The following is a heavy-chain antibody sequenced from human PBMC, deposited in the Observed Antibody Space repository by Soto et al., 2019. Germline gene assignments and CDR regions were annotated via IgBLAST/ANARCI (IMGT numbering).Heavy chain of an antibody. Sequence: SETLSLTCAVYGGSFSCYYWSWIRQPPGKGLEWIGEINHSGSTNYNPSLKSRVTISVDTSKNQFSLKLSSVTAADTAVYYCARGQYCSGGSCXVSRRPTQKNYYYYGMDVWGQGTTVTVSS. V-gene: IGHV4-34*01. D-gene: IGHD2-15*01. J-gene: IGHJ6*02. CDR2: INHSGST. CDR3: ARGQYCSGGSCXVSRRPTQKNYYYYGMDV. CDR1: GGSFSCYY.